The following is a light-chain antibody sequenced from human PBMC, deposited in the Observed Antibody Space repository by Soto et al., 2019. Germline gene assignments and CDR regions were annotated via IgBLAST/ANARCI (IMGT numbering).Light chain of an antibody. J-gene: IGKJ2*01. CDR3: QQSYSTPYT. CDR1: QSISRY. Sequence: DFQMTQSPSSLSASVGDRVSITCRASQSISRYLNWYQLKPGKAPNLLIYAGSSLQSGVPSRFSGSGSGTDFTLTISSLQPEDFATYYCQQSYSTPYTFGQGTKLEI. CDR2: AGS. V-gene: IGKV1-39*01.